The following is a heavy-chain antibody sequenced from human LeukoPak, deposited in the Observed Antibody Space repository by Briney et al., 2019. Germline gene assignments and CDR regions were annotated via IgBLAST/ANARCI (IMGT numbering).Heavy chain of an antibody. D-gene: IGHD2-15*01. CDR1: SYTFTSYG. Sequence: ASVKVSCKASSYTFTSYGISWVRQAPGQGLEWMGWISAYNGTTNYAQKLQGRVTFTTATSTSTAYRELRSLRSDDTAVYDCARVRGYCSGGSCYSVYWGQGTLVTASS. V-gene: IGHV1-18*01. CDR3: ARVRGYCSGGSCYSVY. CDR2: ISAYNGTT. J-gene: IGHJ4*02.